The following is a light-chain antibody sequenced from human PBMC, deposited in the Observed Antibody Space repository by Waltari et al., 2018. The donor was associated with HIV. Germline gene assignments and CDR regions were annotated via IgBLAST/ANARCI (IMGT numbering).Light chain of an antibody. CDR3: AAWDDGLDTPV. CDR1: TSNVGSNH. V-gene: IGLV1-47*01. CDR2: TNN. J-gene: IGLJ2*01. Sequence: QSVLTQTPSMSGTPGQRVTISCSGRTSNVGSNHVYWYQQFPGTTPRLVSHTNNQRPSGVPDRFSASKSGTSAFLAINSLRSEDEAIYFCAAWDDGLDTPVFGGGTSLTVL.